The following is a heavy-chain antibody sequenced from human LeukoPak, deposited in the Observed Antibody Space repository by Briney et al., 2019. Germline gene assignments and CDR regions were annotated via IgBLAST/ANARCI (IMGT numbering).Heavy chain of an antibody. CDR1: GFTFSSYA. CDR2: ISGSGGSA. D-gene: IGHD4-23*01. V-gene: IGHV3-23*01. Sequence: GSLRLSCAASGFTFSSYAMSWVRQAPGKGLEWVSAISGSGGSAYYADSVKGRFTISRDNSKNTLYLQMNSLRAEDTAVYYCARDPMYNGGNSGAFDFRGQGTLVTVSS. J-gene: IGHJ3*01. CDR3: ARDPMYNGGNSGAFDF.